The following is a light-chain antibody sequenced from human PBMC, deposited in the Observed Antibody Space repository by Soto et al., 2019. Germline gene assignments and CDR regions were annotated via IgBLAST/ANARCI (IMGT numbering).Light chain of an antibody. CDR1: SSDVGGYNY. J-gene: IGLJ1*01. V-gene: IGLV2-14*01. Sequence: HSALTQPASVSVSPGQSSTISCTGTSSDVGGYNYVSWYQQHPGKAPKLMIYDVSNRPSGVSNRFSGSKSGNTASLTISGLQAEDEADYYCSSYTSSSTQVFGTGTKVTVL. CDR2: DVS. CDR3: SSYTSSSTQV.